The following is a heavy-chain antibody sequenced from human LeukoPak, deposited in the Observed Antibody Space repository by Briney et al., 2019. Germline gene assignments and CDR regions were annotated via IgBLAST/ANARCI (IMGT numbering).Heavy chain of an antibody. J-gene: IGHJ6*02. V-gene: IGHV4-39*07. Sequence: SETLSLTCTVSGGSISSSSYYWGWIRQPPGKGLEWIGNIFYSGSTYYNPSLKSRVTISVDTSKNQFSLKLSSVTAADTAVYSCANAVVVPYYSGMDVWGQGTTVTVSS. CDR2: IFYSGST. D-gene: IGHD2-2*01. CDR3: ANAVVVPYYSGMDV. CDR1: GGSISSSSYY.